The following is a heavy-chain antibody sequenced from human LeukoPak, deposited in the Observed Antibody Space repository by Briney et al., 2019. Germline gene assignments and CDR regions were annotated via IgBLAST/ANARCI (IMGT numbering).Heavy chain of an antibody. Sequence: ASVKVSCKASGYTFSGYYIHWVRQAPGQGLEWIAWINPSNGDTNYPQKFQGRVTMTRDTSISTAYMELTRLISDDTAVYYCARVGSSGWYVHPTLDYWGQGTLVTVSS. CDR1: GYTFSGYY. D-gene: IGHD6-19*01. CDR3: ARVGSSGWYVHPTLDY. CDR2: INPSNGDT. V-gene: IGHV1-2*02. J-gene: IGHJ4*02.